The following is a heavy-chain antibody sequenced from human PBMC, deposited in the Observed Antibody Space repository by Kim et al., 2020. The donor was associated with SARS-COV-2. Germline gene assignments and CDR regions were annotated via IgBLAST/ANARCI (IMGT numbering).Heavy chain of an antibody. Sequence: SETLSLTCTVSGGSISSGDYYWSWIRQPPGKGLEWIGYIYYSGSTYYNPSLKSRVTISVDTSKNQFSLKLSSVTAADTAVYYCARAPAAGIFGVVIEYFQHWGQGTLVTVSS. V-gene: IGHV4-30-4*01. CDR1: GGSISSGDYY. CDR2: IYYSGST. J-gene: IGHJ1*01. D-gene: IGHD3-3*01. CDR3: ARAPAAGIFGVVIEYFQH.